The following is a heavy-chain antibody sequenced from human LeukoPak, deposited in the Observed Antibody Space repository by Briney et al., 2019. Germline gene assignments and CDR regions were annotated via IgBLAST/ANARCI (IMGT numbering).Heavy chain of an antibody. CDR3: ARSLGGSFDY. D-gene: IGHD1-26*01. CDR1: GFTFSTYW. CDR2: INSAGSST. J-gene: IGHJ4*02. Sequence: GGSLRLSCAASGFTFSTYWMHWVRQAPGKGLVWVSRINSAGSSTSYADSVKGRFTISRDNTKNTLFLQMNSLRAEDTAVYYCARSLGGSFDYWGQGTLVTVSS. V-gene: IGHV3-74*01.